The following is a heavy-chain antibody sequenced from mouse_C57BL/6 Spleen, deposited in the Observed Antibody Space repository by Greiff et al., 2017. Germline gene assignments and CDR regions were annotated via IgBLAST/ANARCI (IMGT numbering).Heavy chain of an antibody. D-gene: IGHD1-1*01. CDR3: ARYYYCSSYAMDY. Sequence: EVQLQQSGAELVKPGASVKLSCTASGFNIKDYYMHWVKQRTEQGLEWIGRIDPEDGETKYAPNFQGKATITADTSSNTAYLQLSSLTSADTAVYYCARYYYCSSYAMDYWGQGTSVTVSS. CDR1: GFNIKDYY. CDR2: IDPEDGET. V-gene: IGHV14-2*01. J-gene: IGHJ4*01.